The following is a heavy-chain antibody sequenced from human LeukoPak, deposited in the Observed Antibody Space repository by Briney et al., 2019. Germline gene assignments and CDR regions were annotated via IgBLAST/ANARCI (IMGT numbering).Heavy chain of an antibody. Sequence: GESLKISCKGSGYSFTSYWIGWVRQLPGKGLEWMGIIYPGDSDTRYSPSFQGQVTISADKSISTAYLQWSSLKASDTAIYYCARLRGPYCSGGSCYPDYWGQGTLVTVSS. CDR1: GYSFTSYW. CDR3: ARLRGPYCSGGSCYPDY. J-gene: IGHJ4*02. D-gene: IGHD2-15*01. CDR2: IYPGDSDT. V-gene: IGHV5-51*01.